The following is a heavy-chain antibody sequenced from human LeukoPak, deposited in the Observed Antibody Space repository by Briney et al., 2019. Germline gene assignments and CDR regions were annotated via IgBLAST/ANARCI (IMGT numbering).Heavy chain of an antibody. CDR1: GYTFTSYA. CDR2: INAGNGNT. D-gene: IGHD6-19*01. V-gene: IGHV1-3*01. CDR3: AWGDSSGWYYFDY. Sequence: GASVKVFCKASGYTFTSYAMHWVRQAPGQRLEWMGWINAGNGNTKYSQKFQGRVTITRDTSASTAYMELSSLRSEDTAVYYCAWGDSSGWYYFDYWGQGTLVTVSS. J-gene: IGHJ4*02.